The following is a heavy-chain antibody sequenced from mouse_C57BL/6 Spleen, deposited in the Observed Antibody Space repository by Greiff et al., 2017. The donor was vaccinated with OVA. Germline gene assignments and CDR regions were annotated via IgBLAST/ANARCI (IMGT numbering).Heavy chain of an antibody. CDR3: ANHYYGSYYFDY. D-gene: IGHD1-1*01. CDR2: IYPGSGNT. J-gene: IGHJ2*01. Sequence: QVQLQQSGAELVRPGASVKLSCKASGYTFTDYYINWVKQRPGQGLEWIARIYPGSGNTYYNEKFKGKATLTAEKSSSTAYMQLSSLTSEDSAVYFCANHYYGSYYFDYWGQGTTLTVSS. V-gene: IGHV1-76*01. CDR1: GYTFTDYY.